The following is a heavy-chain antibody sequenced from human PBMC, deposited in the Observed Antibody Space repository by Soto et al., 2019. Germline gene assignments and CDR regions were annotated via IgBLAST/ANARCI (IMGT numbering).Heavy chain of an antibody. D-gene: IGHD6-13*01. CDR2: INHSGST. J-gene: IGHJ4*02. CDR3: ARGMRRYSRALDE. CDR1: GGSFSGYY. Sequence: PSETMSLTCSVYGGSFSGYYWSWIRQPPGKGLEWIGEINHSGSTNYNPSPKSRVTISVDTSKNQFSLKLSSVTAADTAVYYCARGMRRYSRALDEWGQGKLVTVAS. V-gene: IGHV4-34*01.